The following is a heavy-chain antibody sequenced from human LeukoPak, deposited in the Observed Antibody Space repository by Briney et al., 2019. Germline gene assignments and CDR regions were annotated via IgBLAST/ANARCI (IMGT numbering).Heavy chain of an antibody. V-gene: IGHV5-51*01. Sequence: GESLKISCKGSGYSFTSYWIGWVRQMPGKGLEWMGIIYPGDSDTRYSPSFQGQVTISADKSISTAYLQWSSLKASDTAMYYCASQLFVDTAMVTERDYYYYMDVWGKGTTVTVSS. CDR2: IYPGDSDT. D-gene: IGHD5-18*01. CDR1: GYSFTSYW. J-gene: IGHJ6*03. CDR3: ASQLFVDTAMVTERDYYYYMDV.